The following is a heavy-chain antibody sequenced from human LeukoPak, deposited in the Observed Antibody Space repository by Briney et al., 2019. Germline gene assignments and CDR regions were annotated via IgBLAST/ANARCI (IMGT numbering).Heavy chain of an antibody. CDR1: GFTFSNYR. V-gene: IGHV3-30*18. CDR2: ISYDGSNK. CDR3: AKDLGSQSGATAYYYYGMDV. Sequence: PGGSLRLSCAASGFTFSNYRMNWVRQAPGKGLEWVAVISYDGSNKYYADSVKGRFTISRDNSKNTLYLQMNSLRAEDTAVYYCAKDLGSQSGATAYYYYGMDVWGQGTTVTVSS. J-gene: IGHJ6*02. D-gene: IGHD5-12*01.